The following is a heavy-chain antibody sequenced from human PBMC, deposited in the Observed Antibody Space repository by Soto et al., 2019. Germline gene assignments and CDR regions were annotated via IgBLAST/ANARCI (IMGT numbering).Heavy chain of an antibody. Sequence: PGGSLRLSCAASGFTFNTYAMSWVRQAPGKGLEWVSAISASADGTYYADSVKGRFTISRDNSKNTLYLQMNSLRAEDTAVYYCAKAGNTANPGPFHSWGQGTLVTVSS. J-gene: IGHJ4*02. CDR1: GFTFNTYA. D-gene: IGHD1-7*01. CDR3: AKAGNTANPGPFHS. CDR2: ISASADGT. V-gene: IGHV3-23*01.